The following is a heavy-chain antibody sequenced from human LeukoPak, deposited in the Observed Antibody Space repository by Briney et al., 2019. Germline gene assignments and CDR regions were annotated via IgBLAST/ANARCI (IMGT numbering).Heavy chain of an antibody. CDR2: IVVGSGNT. D-gene: IGHD2-2*01. CDR1: GFTFTSSA. J-gene: IGHJ4*02. V-gene: IGHV1-58*01. Sequence: SVKVSCKASGFTFTSSAVQWVRQARGQRLEWIGWIVVGSGNTNYAQKFQERVTMTRDTSISTAYMELSRLRSDDTAVYYCARVGVEGASCYDYWGQGTLVTVSS. CDR3: ARVGVEGASCYDY.